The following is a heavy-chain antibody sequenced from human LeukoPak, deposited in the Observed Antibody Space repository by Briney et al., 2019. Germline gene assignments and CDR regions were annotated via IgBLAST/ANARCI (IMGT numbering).Heavy chain of an antibody. CDR2: ISGSGGST. CDR1: GGTFSSYA. Sequence: SCKASGGTFSSYAMSWVRQAPGKGLEWVSAISGSGGSTYYADSVKGRFTISRDNSKNTLYLQMNSLRAKDTAVYYCAKEAGPAGTGDFDYWGQGTLVTVSS. D-gene: IGHD3-10*01. CDR3: AKEAGPAGTGDFDY. J-gene: IGHJ4*02. V-gene: IGHV3-23*01.